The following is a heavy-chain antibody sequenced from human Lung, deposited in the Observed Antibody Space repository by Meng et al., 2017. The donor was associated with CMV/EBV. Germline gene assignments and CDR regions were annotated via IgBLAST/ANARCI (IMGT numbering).Heavy chain of an antibody. Sequence: LXCAVYGGSFSGYYWSWIRQPPGKGLEWIGEINHSGSTNYNPSLKSRVTISVDTSKNQFSLKLSSVTAADTAVYYCARGGYCSSTSCYAGRPFDYWXQGTXVNVYS. D-gene: IGHD2-2*01. V-gene: IGHV4-34*01. CDR2: INHSGST. J-gene: IGHJ4*02. CDR1: GGSFSGYY. CDR3: ARGGYCSSTSCYAGRPFDY.